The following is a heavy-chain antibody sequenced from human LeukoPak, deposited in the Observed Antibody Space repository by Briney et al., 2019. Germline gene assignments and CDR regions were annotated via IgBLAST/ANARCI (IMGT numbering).Heavy chain of an antibody. CDR3: AKSSIAATGNDAFDI. V-gene: IGHV3-23*01. J-gene: IGHJ3*02. CDR1: GFTFSNYA. CDR2: ISGSGINT. D-gene: IGHD6-13*01. Sequence: PGGSLRLSCAASGFTFSNYAMSWVRQAPGKGLEWVSGISGSGINTYYADSVKGRVIISRDKSKNTLYLQMNSLRADDTAVYYCAKSSIAATGNDAFDIWGQGTMVTVSS.